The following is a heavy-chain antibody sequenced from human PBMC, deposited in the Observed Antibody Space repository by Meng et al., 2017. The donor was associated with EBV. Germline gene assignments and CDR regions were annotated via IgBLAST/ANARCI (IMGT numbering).Heavy chain of an antibody. V-gene: IGHV1-46*01. J-gene: IGHJ5*02. CDR1: GYTFTSYY. Sequence: QVQLVEFVAEGEKPGASVQVSWKSSGYTFTSYYIHWVRHAPGQGLEWMGIINPSGGSTSYAQKFQGRVTMTRYTSTSTVYMELSSLRSEDTAVYYCARNGIAAWGWFDPWGQGTLVTVSS. D-gene: IGHD6-13*01. CDR3: ARNGIAAWGWFDP. CDR2: INPSGGST.